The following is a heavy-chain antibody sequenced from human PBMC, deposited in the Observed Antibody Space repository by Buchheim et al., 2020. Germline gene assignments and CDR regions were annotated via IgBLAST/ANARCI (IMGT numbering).Heavy chain of an antibody. CDR2: INSDGSST. CDR1: GFTFSSYW. CDR3: ARDTVAMAGDFDY. Sequence: EVQLVESGGGLVQPGGSPRLSCAASGFTFSSYWMHWVRQAPGKGLVWVSRINSDGSSTKYADSVKGRFTISRDNATNTVYLQMNSLRVEDTAVYYCARDTVAMAGDFDYWGQGTL. J-gene: IGHJ4*02. D-gene: IGHD6-19*01. V-gene: IGHV3-74*03.